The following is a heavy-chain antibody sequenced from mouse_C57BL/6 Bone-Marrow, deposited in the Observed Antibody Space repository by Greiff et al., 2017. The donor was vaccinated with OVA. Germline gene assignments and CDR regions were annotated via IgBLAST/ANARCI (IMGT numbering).Heavy chain of an antibody. CDR2: IAPSDSYT. D-gene: IGHD1-1*01. CDR1: GYTFTSYW. CDR3: ALYYYGSSYSRYVDY. V-gene: IGHV1-69*01. Sequence: QVQLQQPGAELVMPGASVKLSCKASGYTFTSYWMHWVKQRPGQGLEWIGEIAPSDSYTNYNQKFKGKSTLTVDKSSSTAYMQLSSLTSEDSAVYYCALYYYGSSYSRYVDYWGQGTTLTVSS. J-gene: IGHJ2*01.